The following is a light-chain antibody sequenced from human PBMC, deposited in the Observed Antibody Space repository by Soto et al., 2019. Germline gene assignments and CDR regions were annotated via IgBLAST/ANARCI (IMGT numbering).Light chain of an antibody. CDR1: SGHSSYA. Sequence: QSVLTQSPSASASLGASVKLTCTLSSGHSSYAIAWHQQQPEKGPRYLMKLSSDGSHSKGDGIPDRFSGSSSGAERYLTISRLQSEDEAAYYCQTWDTGARVVFGGGTKVTVL. CDR2: LSSDGSH. J-gene: IGLJ2*01. V-gene: IGLV4-69*01. CDR3: QTWDTGARVV.